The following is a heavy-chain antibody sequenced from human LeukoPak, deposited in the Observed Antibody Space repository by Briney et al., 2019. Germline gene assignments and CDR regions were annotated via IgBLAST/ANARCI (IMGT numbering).Heavy chain of an antibody. CDR1: GYTFTYYG. CDR3: ARSRRVVVPSTLNSADDYYYYMDV. J-gene: IGHJ6*03. CDR2: INTNTGNP. V-gene: IGHV7-4-1*02. D-gene: IGHD2-15*01. Sequence: EASVKVSCKASGYTFTYYGLNWVRQAPGQGLECLGGINTNTGNPTYGQGFTGRLVFSFDTSVSTAYLEISSLKAEDTAIYYCARSRRVVVPSTLNSADDYYYYMDVWGKGTTVTIS.